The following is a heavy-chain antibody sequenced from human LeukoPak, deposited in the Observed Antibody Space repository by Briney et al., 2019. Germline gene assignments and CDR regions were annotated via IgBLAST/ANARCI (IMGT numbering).Heavy chain of an antibody. CDR2: IYYSGST. CDR3: ASYSYCSGGSCYSVGEYFQH. J-gene: IGHJ1*01. V-gene: IGHV4-59*01. D-gene: IGHD2-15*01. Sequence: PSETLSLTCTVSGGSISSYYWSWIRQPPGQGLEWIGYIYYSGSTNYNPSLKSRVTISVDTSKKQFSLKLSSVTAADTAVYYCASYSYCSGGSCYSVGEYFQHWGQGTLVTVSS. CDR1: GGSISSYY.